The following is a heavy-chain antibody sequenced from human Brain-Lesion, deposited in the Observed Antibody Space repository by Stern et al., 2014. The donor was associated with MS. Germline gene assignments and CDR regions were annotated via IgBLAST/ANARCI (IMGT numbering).Heavy chain of an antibody. Sequence: QVQLVQSGAEVKKPGASVKVSCKASGYTFTGYYMHWVRQAPGQGLEWMGWINPKSGGTNYAQKFQGWVTMTRDTSINTAYMELSRLRSDDTAVYYCATYYHDSTGYNDFWGQGTLVTVSS. CDR1: GYTFTGYY. V-gene: IGHV1-2*04. J-gene: IGHJ4*02. CDR3: ATYYHDSTGYNDF. D-gene: IGHD3-22*01. CDR2: INPKSGGT.